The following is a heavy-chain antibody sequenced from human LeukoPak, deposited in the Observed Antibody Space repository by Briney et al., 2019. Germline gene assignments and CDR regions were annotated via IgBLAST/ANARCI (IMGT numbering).Heavy chain of an antibody. CDR3: ARGAGWVSY. CDR1: GFTFSSYT. V-gene: IGHV3-21*01. D-gene: IGHD2-15*01. J-gene: IGHJ4*02. CDR2: ISGSTTYI. Sequence: GGSLRLSCAASGFTFSSYTMNWVRQAPGKGLEWVSSISGSTTYIYYADSLKGRFTISRDNAKNSPYLQMNSLRAEDTAVYYCARGAGWVSYWGQGTLVTVSS.